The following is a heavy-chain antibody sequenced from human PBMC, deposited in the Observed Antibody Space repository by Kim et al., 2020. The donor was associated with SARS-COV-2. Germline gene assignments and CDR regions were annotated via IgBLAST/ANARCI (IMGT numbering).Heavy chain of an antibody. Sequence: SETLSLTCTVSGGSISSSSYYWGWIRQPPGKGLEWIGSIYYSGSTYYNPSLKSRVTISVDTSKNQFSLKLSSVTAADTAVYYCARLGGWYSSGWYVYYFDYWGQGTLVTVSS. CDR3: ARLGGWYSSGWYVYYFDY. V-gene: IGHV4-39*01. CDR2: IYYSGST. J-gene: IGHJ4*02. D-gene: IGHD6-19*01. CDR1: GGSISSSSYY.